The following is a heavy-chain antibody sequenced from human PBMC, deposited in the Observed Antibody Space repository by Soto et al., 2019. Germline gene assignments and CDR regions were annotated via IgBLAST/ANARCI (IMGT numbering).Heavy chain of an antibody. V-gene: IGHV3-23*01. J-gene: IGHJ4*02. CDR3: AKDVPYITVIRGNFDC. D-gene: IGHD3-10*01. CDR1: GFSFSSYG. CDR2: LSGGNDRT. Sequence: EEQVLESGGGLVQPGGSLRLSCIASGFSFSSYGMSWVRQAPGKGLEWVSGLSGGNDRTYYADSVKGRFTISRDNSKNTIYLQMNSLRADDTAVYYCAKDVPYITVIRGNFDCWGQGTLVTVSS.